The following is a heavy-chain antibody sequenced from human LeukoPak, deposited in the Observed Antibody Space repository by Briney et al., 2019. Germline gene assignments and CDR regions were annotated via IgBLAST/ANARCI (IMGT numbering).Heavy chain of an antibody. J-gene: IGHJ6*02. D-gene: IGHD3-10*01. CDR1: GFTFDDYA. Sequence: PGRSLRLSCAASGFTFDDYAMHWVRQAPGKGLEWVSGISWNSGSIGYADSVKGRFTISRDNAKNSLYLQMNSLRAEDTALYYCAKVKGVYYYYYGMDVWGQGTTVTVSS. CDR3: AKVKGVYYYYYGMDV. V-gene: IGHV3-9*01. CDR2: ISWNSGSI.